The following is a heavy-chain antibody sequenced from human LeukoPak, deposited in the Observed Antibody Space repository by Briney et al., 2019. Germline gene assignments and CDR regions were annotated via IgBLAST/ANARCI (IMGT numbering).Heavy chain of an antibody. CDR3: ATNRGGLTGTSDAFDI. CDR2: IYPGDSDT. Sequence: GESLKISCKGSGYSFTSYWIGWVRQMPGKGLEWMGIIYPGDSDTRYSPSFQGQVTISADKSISTAYLQWSSLKASDTAMYYCATNRGGLTGTSDAFDIWGQGTMVTVSS. CDR1: GYSFTSYW. V-gene: IGHV5-51*01. D-gene: IGHD1-20*01. J-gene: IGHJ3*02.